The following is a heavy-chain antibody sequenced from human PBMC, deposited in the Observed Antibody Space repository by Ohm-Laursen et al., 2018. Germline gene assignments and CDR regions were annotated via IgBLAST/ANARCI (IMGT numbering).Heavy chain of an antibody. V-gene: IGHV4-59*12. J-gene: IGHJ4*02. CDR1: GGSISSYY. D-gene: IGHD6-13*01. CDR2: IYYTGST. Sequence: SDTLSLTCSVSGGSISSYYWSWIRQPPGKGLEWIGYIYYTGSTNYNPSLKSRVTISVDTSINQFSLKLSSVTAADTAVYYCARGRYSSSWYSYWGQGTLVTVSS. CDR3: ARGRYSSSWYSY.